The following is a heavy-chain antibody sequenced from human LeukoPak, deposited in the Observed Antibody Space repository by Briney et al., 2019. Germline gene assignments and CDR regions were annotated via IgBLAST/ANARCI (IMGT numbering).Heavy chain of an antibody. CDR3: VGGTSY. V-gene: IGHV3-64D*06. CDR1: GFTFSTYV. J-gene: IGHJ4*02. Sequence: GGSLRLSCSVSGFTFSTYVMHWVRQAPGKGLEYVSAISSNGDNTYYADSVKGRFTISRDNSKNTLYLQMSSLRADDTAVYYCVGGTSYWGQGTLVTVSS. CDR2: ISSNGDNT.